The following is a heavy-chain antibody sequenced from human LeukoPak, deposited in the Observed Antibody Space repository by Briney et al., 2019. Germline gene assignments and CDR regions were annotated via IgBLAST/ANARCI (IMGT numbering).Heavy chain of an antibody. Sequence: ASVKVSCKTSGYTFRDYYTHWVRQAPGQGPEWMGWLSPNSGGINSAQKFQGRVTMTRDTSISTAYMELNRLRSDDTAVYYCARCSTSCSNFDYWGQGTLVTVSS. D-gene: IGHD2-2*01. J-gene: IGHJ4*02. V-gene: IGHV1-2*02. CDR1: GYTFRDYY. CDR2: LSPNSGGI. CDR3: ARCSTSCSNFDY.